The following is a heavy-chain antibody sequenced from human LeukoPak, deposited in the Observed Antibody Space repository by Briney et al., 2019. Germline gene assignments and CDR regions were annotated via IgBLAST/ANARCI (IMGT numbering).Heavy chain of an antibody. CDR2: ISHDGSNK. J-gene: IGHJ4*02. Sequence: GGPLRLSCAAPGFTFSTYAIHWVRQAPGTGLEWVAIISHDGSNKFYGDSVKGRFTISRDNSKNTVYLQMNSLRAEDSAVYYCARDRATVVTAYYFDYWGQGTLVTVSS. V-gene: IGHV3-30*01. CDR3: ARDRATVVTAYYFDY. CDR1: GFTFSTYA. D-gene: IGHD4-23*01.